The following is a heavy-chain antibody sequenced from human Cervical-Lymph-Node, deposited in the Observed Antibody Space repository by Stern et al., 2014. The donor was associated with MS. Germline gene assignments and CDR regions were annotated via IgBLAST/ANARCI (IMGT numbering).Heavy chain of an antibody. D-gene: IGHD5-24*01. Sequence: VQLVESGPGLVKPSETLSLTCTVSGGSISGYDCSWIRQPPGKGLEWIGHIYYSGSTNYIPSLKSRVSISIDTPKNQFSLKLSSVTAADTAVYYRARTKDAYSPLAYWGPGALVTVSS. CDR1: GGSISGYD. CDR3: ARTKDAYSPLAY. J-gene: IGHJ4*02. CDR2: IYYSGST. V-gene: IGHV4-59*01.